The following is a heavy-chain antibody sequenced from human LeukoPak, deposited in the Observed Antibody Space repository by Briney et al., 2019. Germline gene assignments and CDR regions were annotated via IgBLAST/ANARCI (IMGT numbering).Heavy chain of an antibody. CDR1: GFTLRNYD. CDR3: ARGRFVLVPSLGRWYFDL. CDR2: IGTEDDT. J-gene: IGHJ2*01. D-gene: IGHD2-8*02. V-gene: IGHV3-13*01. Sequence: GGSLRLSCTASGFTLRNYDMHWVRQTTEKGLEWVSGIGTEDDTFYPDSVKGRFTISRENAENSFYLQMNSLRAGDTAVYYCARGRFVLVPSLGRWYFDLWGRGTLVTVSS.